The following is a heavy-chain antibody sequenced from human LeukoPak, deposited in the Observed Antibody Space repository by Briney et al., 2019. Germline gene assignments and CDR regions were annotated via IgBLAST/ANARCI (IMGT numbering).Heavy chain of an antibody. CDR1: GYTFTGYY. Sequence: GASVKVSCKASGYTFTGYYIHWVRQAPTQGLEWMGWINPGSGATKYAQKFQGRVPMTTDTSITTVYMELSSLTSDDTAVYCCARADPIGSGYPDYFFDYWGQGTLVTVSS. J-gene: IGHJ4*02. CDR2: INPGSGAT. V-gene: IGHV1-2*02. CDR3: ARADPIGSGYPDYFFDY. D-gene: IGHD5-12*01.